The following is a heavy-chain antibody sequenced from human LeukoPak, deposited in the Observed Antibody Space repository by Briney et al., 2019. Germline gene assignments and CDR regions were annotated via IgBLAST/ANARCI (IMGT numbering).Heavy chain of an antibody. CDR1: GFTFSSYW. J-gene: IGHJ6*03. Sequence: PGGSLRLSCAASGFTFSSYWMYWVRQAPGKGLVWVSRINSDESTSISADSVKGRGTASRDNAKNTLYLQMSSLRAEDTAVYYCARKVTIFGVVTRDYMDVWGKEATLTVS. CDR3: ARKVTIFGVVTRDYMDV. V-gene: IGHV3-74*01. D-gene: IGHD3-3*01. CDR2: INSDESTS.